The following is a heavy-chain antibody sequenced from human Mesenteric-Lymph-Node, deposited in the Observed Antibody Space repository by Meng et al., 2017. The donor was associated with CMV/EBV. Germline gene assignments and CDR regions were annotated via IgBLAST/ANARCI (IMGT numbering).Heavy chain of an antibody. V-gene: IGHV3-20*01. CDR2: VNWNGGSI. CDR1: GFTFDDYA. D-gene: IGHD5-12*01. CDR3: AREASGYGQGYGLDV. Sequence: GESLKISCAASGFTFDDYAMSWVRQAPGKGLEWVSGVNWNGGSIDYADSVQGRFTVSRDNARNSLYLQMNSLRAEDTALYHCAREASGYGQGYGLDVWGQGTTVTVSS. J-gene: IGHJ6*02.